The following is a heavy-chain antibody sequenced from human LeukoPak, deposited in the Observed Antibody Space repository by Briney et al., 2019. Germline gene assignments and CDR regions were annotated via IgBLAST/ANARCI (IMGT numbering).Heavy chain of an antibody. CDR1: GFTVSSNS. V-gene: IGHV3-53*01. CDR2: IYSDNT. CDR3: ATGIPPVG. D-gene: IGHD6-13*01. J-gene: IGHJ4*02. Sequence: PGGSLRLSCTVSGFTVSSNSMSWVRQAPGKGLEWVSFIYSDNTHYSDSVKGRFTISRDNSKNTLYLQMNSLRPEATAVFYCATGIPPVGWGQGTLVTVSS.